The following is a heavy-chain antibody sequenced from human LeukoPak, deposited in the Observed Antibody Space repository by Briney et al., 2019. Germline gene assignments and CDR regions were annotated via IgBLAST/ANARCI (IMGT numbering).Heavy chain of an antibody. J-gene: IGHJ5*02. CDR3: AISIAAAGKDNWFDP. V-gene: IGHV1-8*01. Sequence: ASVKVSCKASGYTFTSYDINWVRQATGQGLEWMGWMNPNSGNTGYAQKFQGRVTMTRNTSISTAYMELSSLRSEDTAVYYCAISIAAAGKDNWFDPWGQGTLVTVSS. CDR2: MNPNSGNT. D-gene: IGHD6-13*01. CDR1: GYTFTSYD.